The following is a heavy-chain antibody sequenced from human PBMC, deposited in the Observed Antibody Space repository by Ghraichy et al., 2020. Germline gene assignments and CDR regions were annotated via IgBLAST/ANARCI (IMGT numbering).Heavy chain of an antibody. CDR3: ARTAAADSTPQYYYGMDV. CDR1: GGSISSGGYY. V-gene: IGHV4-31*03. CDR2: VYYNGNT. Sequence: SETLSLTCTVSGGSISSGGYYWTWIRQHPGKGLEWIGYVYYNGNTHYNPSLKSRTTISVDTSKSQFSLRLSSVTAADTAVYFCARTAAADSTPQYYYGMDVWGQGTTVTV. D-gene: IGHD6-25*01. J-gene: IGHJ6*02.